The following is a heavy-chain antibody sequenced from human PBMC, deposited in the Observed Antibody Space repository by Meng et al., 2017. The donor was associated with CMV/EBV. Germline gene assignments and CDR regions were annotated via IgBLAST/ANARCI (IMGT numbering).Heavy chain of an antibody. D-gene: IGHD5-18*01. CDR3: GGGYSYGFSY. CDR2: IYWDDDK. CDR1: GFSLSTSRVG. Sequence: QITLKESGXMLVKXXXTLTLTCTFSGFSLSTSRVGVGWIRQPPGKALEWLALIYWDDDKRYSPSLKSRLTITKDTSKNQVVLTMTNMDPVDTATYYCGGGYSYGFSYWGQGTLVTVSS. V-gene: IGHV2-5*02. J-gene: IGHJ4*02.